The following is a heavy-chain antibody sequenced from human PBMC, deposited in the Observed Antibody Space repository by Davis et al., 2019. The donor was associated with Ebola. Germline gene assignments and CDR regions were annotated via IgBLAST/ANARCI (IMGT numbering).Heavy chain of an antibody. CDR2: INSDGSST. J-gene: IGHJ2*01. D-gene: IGHD6-6*01. CDR1: GFTFSSYW. Sequence: GDSLQIPCAAPGFTFSSYWIHWVRQAPGKGLEWVSRINSDGSSTSYADSVKGRFTISRDNAKNTLYLQMNSLRAEDTAVYYCARVLAARPWYFDLWGRGTLVTVSS. CDR3: ARVLAARPWYFDL. V-gene: IGHV3-74*01.